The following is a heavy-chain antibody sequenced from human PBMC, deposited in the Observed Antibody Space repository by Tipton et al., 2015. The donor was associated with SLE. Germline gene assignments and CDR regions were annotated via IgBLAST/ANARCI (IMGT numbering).Heavy chain of an antibody. CDR3: ARQGTDGWYDAFDI. CDR2: IFSSGTT. CDR1: GGSISTYF. V-gene: IGHV4-59*08. J-gene: IGHJ3*02. D-gene: IGHD6-19*01. Sequence: TLSLTCTVSGGSISTYFWSWIRQPPGKGLEWIGSIFSSGTTNYNPSLESRVTASMDTSKNHLSLTLTSVTAADTAIYYCARQGTDGWYDAFDIWGPGTMVTVSS.